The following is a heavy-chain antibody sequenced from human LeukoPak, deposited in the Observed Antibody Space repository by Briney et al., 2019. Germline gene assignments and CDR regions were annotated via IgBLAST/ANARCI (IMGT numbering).Heavy chain of an antibody. Sequence: GGSLRLSCAASGFTVSSNYLSWVRQTPGKGLEWVSVIYSGGTIYYADSVKGRFTISRDNSKNTLYLQMNSLRAEDTAVYYCATELLTPLDYWGQGTLVTVSS. CDR2: IYSGGTI. CDR3: ATELLTPLDY. J-gene: IGHJ4*02. D-gene: IGHD3-9*01. V-gene: IGHV3-53*01. CDR1: GFTVSSNY.